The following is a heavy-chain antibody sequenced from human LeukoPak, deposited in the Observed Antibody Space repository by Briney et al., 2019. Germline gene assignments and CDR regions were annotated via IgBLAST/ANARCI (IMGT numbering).Heavy chain of an antibody. CDR1: GGSISSLTYY. D-gene: IGHD6-19*01. J-gene: IGHJ4*02. CDR3: TGYSAGWSSGGGY. V-gene: IGHV4-39*01. Sequence: SETLSLTCTVSGGSISSLTYYWGWIRQPPGKGLEGIASIYYSGTTYYSPSLKSRVAISVNRSNNQFSLRLSSVTAADTAVYFCTGYSAGWSSGGGYWGQGTVVTVSS. CDR2: IYYSGTT.